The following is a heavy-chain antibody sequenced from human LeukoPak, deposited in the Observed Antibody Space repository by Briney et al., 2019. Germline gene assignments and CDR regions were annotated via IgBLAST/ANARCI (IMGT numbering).Heavy chain of an antibody. CDR3: ARGLEHYYESSDYYYVGAFDI. Sequence: PSETLSLTCTVSGGSISSSSYYWGWIRQPPGKGLEWIGSIYYSGSTYYNPSLKSRVTISVDTSKNQFSLKLSSVIAADTAVYYCARGLEHYYESSDYYYVGAFDIWGQGTMVTVSS. CDR1: GGSISSSSYY. V-gene: IGHV4-39*07. D-gene: IGHD3-22*01. CDR2: IYYSGST. J-gene: IGHJ3*02.